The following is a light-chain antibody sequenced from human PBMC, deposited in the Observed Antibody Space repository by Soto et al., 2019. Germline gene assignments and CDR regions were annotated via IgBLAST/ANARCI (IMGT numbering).Light chain of an antibody. Sequence: SYELTQPPSAFLAPGDTSRITCGGNNIGSTSVHWYQQRPGQAPVLVVYDDNDRPSGIPERFSGSNSENTATLTITRVEAGDEADYYCQVWNITTDHYVFGTGTKVTVL. V-gene: IGLV3-21*02. CDR3: QVWNITTDHYV. CDR2: DDN. J-gene: IGLJ1*01. CDR1: NIGSTS.